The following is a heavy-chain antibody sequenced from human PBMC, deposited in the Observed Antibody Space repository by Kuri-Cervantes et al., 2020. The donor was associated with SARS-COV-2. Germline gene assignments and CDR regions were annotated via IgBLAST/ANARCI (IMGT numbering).Heavy chain of an antibody. J-gene: IGHJ4*02. CDR3: ARDGSYGDYEY. CDR2: ISYDGSNK. D-gene: IGHD4-17*01. V-gene: IGHV3-30*03. Sequence: GGSLRLSCAASGVTVSNEYMIWVRQAPGKGLEWVAVISYDGSNKYYADSVKGRFTISRDNSKNSLYLQMNSLRAEDTAVYYCARDGSYGDYEYWGQGTLVTVSS. CDR1: GVTVSNEY.